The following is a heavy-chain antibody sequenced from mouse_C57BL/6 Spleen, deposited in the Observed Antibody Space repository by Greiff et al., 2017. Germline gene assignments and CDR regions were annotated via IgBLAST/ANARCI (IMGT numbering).Heavy chain of an antibody. CDR3: QAFIRNFDV. CDR2: IYPGDGDT. D-gene: IGHD1-1*01. Sequence: QVQLKESGPELVKPGASVKISCKASGYAFSSSWMNWVKQRPGKGLEWIGRIYPGDGDTNYNGKFKGKATLTADKSSSTAYMQLSSLTSEDSAVYFCQAFIRNFDVWGTGTTVTVSS. V-gene: IGHV1-82*01. J-gene: IGHJ1*03. CDR1: GYAFSSSW.